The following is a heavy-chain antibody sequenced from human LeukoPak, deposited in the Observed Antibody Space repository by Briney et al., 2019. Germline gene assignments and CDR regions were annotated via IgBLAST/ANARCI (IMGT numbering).Heavy chain of an antibody. D-gene: IGHD2-8*02. Sequence: GSLRLSCAASGFTFSSYAMSWVRQATGQGLEWVSTISGNGRSTYYGDSVKGRFTISRDNSKNTLSLQMNSLRAEDTAVYYCAKEYYVLLVYALGGSFDYWGRGTLVTVSS. CDR3: AKEYYVLLVYALGGSFDY. V-gene: IGHV3-23*01. J-gene: IGHJ4*02. CDR1: GFTFSSYA. CDR2: ISGNGRST.